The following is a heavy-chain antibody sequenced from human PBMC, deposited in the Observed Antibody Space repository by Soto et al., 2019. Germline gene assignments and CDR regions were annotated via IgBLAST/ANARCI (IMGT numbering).Heavy chain of an antibody. CDR2: INYSGST. Sequence: SETLSLTCTVSGGSISSVGYYWSWIRQDPGKGLEWIGYINYSGSTYYNPSLKSRVTISVDTSKNQFSLKLSSVTAADTAVYYCARPLLLWFGEFQPDGMDVWGQGTTVTVSS. D-gene: IGHD3-10*01. V-gene: IGHV4-31*03. CDR1: GGSISSVGYY. J-gene: IGHJ6*02. CDR3: ARPLLLWFGEFQPDGMDV.